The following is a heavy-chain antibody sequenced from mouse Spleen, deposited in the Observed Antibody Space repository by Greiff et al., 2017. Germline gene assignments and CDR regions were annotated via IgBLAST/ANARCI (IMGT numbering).Heavy chain of an antibody. V-gene: IGHV1-19*01. CDR3: ARWLLRPLDY. CDR2: INPYNGGT. Sequence: VQLQQPGPVLVKPGASVKMSCKASGYTFTDYYMNWVKQSHGKSLEWIGVINPYNGGTSYNQKFKGKATLTVDKSSSTAYMELNSLTSEDSAVYYCARWLLRPLDYWGQGTTLTVSS. J-gene: IGHJ2*01. CDR1: GYTFTDYY. D-gene: IGHD1-2*01.